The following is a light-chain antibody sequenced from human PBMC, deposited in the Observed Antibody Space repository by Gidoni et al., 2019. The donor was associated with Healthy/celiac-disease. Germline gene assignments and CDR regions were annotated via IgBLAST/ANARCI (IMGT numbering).Light chain of an antibody. J-gene: IGKJ5*01. CDR3: QQRSNWPIT. CDR1: QSVSSY. CDR2: DAS. V-gene: IGKV3-11*01. Sequence: EIVLTQSPATLSLSPVERTTLSCMASQSVSSYLAWYQQKPGQAPRLIIYDASNRATGIPARFSGSGAGKDFTITISILEAEEFEVYYCQQRSNWPITFGQGTRLEIK.